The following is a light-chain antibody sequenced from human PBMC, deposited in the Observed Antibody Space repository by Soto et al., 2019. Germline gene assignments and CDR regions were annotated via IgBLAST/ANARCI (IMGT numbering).Light chain of an antibody. J-gene: IGKJ5*01. CDR3: QQYENLPT. V-gene: IGKV1-33*01. CDR2: DAS. Sequence: DIKMTQSPASLSVSVGDRVTITCQASQNINNYLNWYQQKPGRAPKLLIYDASNLEAGVPSRFRGSGSGTDFTFTIRRLQPEDIATYYCQQYENLPTFGQGTRLEIK. CDR1: QNINNY.